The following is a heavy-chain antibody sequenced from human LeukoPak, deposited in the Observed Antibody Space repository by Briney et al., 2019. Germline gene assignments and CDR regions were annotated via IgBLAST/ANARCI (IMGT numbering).Heavy chain of an antibody. V-gene: IGHV3-23*01. CDR3: ANLGGYDPLFDY. Sequence: GGSLRLSCAASGFTFSSYAMSWVRQAPGKGLEWVSAISGSGGSTYYVDSVKGRFTISRDNSKNTLYLQMNSLRAEDTAVYYCANLGGYDPLFDYWGQGTLVTVSS. D-gene: IGHD5-12*01. J-gene: IGHJ4*02. CDR2: ISGSGGST. CDR1: GFTFSSYA.